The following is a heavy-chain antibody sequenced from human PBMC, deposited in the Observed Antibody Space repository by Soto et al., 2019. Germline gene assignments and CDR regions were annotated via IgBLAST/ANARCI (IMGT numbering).Heavy chain of an antibody. D-gene: IGHD4-17*01. CDR1: GFPLSSYR. CDR2: ISNSSSYI. CDR3: ARDANYGDYGYNWFDP. Sequence: EVDRGESGGGLDTPGVPVRLSCTPSGFPLSSYRMNGVREAPGKGGECLSSISNSSSYIYYADSVKGRFTISRDNAKNSLYLQMNSLRAEDTAVYYCARDANYGDYGYNWFDPWGQGTLVTVSS. J-gene: IGHJ5*02. V-gene: IGHV3-21*01.